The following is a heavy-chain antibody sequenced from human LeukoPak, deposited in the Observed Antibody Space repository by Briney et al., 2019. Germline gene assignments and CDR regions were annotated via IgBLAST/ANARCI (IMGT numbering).Heavy chain of an antibody. J-gene: IGHJ6*03. Sequence: RASVKVSCKGGTSTNYAISWVRQAPGQGLEWMGGIIPNFGTVNYAQKFQGRVTITTDESTSTAYMELSSLRSEDTAVYYCARGASSGYFRPAYYYYMDVWGKGTSVIVSS. CDR3: ARGASSGYFRPAYYYYMDV. V-gene: IGHV1-69*05. CDR2: IIPNFGTV. CDR1: GTSTNYA. D-gene: IGHD3-22*01.